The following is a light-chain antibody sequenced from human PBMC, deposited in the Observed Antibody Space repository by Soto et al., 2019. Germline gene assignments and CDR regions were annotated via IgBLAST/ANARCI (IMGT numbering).Light chain of an antibody. CDR2: EVT. J-gene: IGLJ3*02. CDR1: SSDVGNSNF. CDR3: SSYTSTNTVV. Sequence: QSVLTQPASVSGSPGQSITISCTGTSSDVGNSNFVSWYQQYPGRAPKVLIYEVTNRASGVSYRFSGSKSGNTASLTISGLQAEDEADYYCSSYTSTNTVVFGGGTKVTVL. V-gene: IGLV2-14*01.